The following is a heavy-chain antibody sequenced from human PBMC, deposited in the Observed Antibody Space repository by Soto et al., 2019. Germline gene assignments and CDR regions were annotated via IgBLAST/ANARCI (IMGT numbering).Heavy chain of an antibody. CDR3: ARDTSIAARPSWFDP. V-gene: IGHV1-46*03. D-gene: IGHD6-6*01. CDR1: GYTFTSYY. Sequence: QVQLVQSGAEVKKPGASVKVSCKASGYTFTSYYMHWVRQAPGQGLEWMGIINPSGGSTSYAQKFQGRVTMTRDTSTSTVYMELSSLRSEDTAVYYCARDTSIAARPSWFDPWGQGTLVTVSS. CDR2: INPSGGST. J-gene: IGHJ5*02.